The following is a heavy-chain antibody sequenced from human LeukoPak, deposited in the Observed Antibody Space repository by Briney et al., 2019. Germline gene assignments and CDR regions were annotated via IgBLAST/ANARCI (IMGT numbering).Heavy chain of an antibody. D-gene: IGHD6-13*01. V-gene: IGHV4-61*05. CDR1: GGSISSSSYY. CDR2: IYYSGST. J-gene: IGHJ3*02. CDR3: ARPRRPYSSHDAFDI. Sequence: SETLSLTCTVSGGSISSSSYYWSWIRQPPGKGLEWIGYIYYSGSTNYNPSLKSRVTISVDTSKNQFSLKLSSVTAADTAVYYCARPRRPYSSHDAFDIWGQGTMVTVSS.